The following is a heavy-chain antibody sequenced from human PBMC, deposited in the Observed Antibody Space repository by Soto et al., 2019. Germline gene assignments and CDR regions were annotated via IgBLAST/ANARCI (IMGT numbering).Heavy chain of an antibody. CDR1: GCSFSSYY. CDR2: INHSGST. D-gene: IGHD3-22*01. Sequence: SETLSLPCAVHGCSFSSYYWSWTRKPPGKGLEWIGEINHSGSTNYNPSLKSRVTISVDTSKNQFSLKLSSVTAADTAVYYCARDDSSGYYYYYGMDVWGQGTTVT. V-gene: IGHV4-34*01. J-gene: IGHJ6*02. CDR3: ARDDSSGYYYYYGMDV.